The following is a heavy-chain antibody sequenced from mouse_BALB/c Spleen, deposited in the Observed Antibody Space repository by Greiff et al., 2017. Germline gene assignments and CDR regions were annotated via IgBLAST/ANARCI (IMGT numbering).Heavy chain of an antibody. V-gene: IGHV8-8*01. J-gene: IGHJ4*01. CDR1: GFSLSTSGMS. CDR2: IWWNDDK. Sequence: QVTLKESGPGILQPSQTLSLTCSFSGFSLSTSGMSVGWIRQPSGKGLEWLAHIWWNDDKYYNPALKSLLTISKDTSNNQVFLKIASVVTADTATYYCARIVGSSFSYYAMDYWGQGTSVTVSS. CDR3: ARIVGSSFSYYAMDY. D-gene: IGHD1-1*01.